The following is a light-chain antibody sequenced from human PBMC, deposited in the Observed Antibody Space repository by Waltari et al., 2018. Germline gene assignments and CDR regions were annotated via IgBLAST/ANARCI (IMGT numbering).Light chain of an antibody. J-gene: IGKJ4*01. CDR3: EQRRNWPLT. CDR2: DTS. Sequence: IVLTQSPATLSLSPGERATLSCRASQRVNWYLAWYQQRPGKPPSLLIFDTSNRATGIPARCSGSGCETDVTLTISSLEPDESAVYYCEQRRNWPLTFGGGTKVEIK. CDR1: QRVNWY. V-gene: IGKV3-11*01.